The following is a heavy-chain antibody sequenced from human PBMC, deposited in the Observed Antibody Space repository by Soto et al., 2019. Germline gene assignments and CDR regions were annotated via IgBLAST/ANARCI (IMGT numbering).Heavy chain of an antibody. J-gene: IGHJ4*02. CDR3: VFYLHSSSSRYLYY. D-gene: IGHD6-6*01. CDR1: GVTLSSYS. Sequence: AGGSLRHSCGGSGVTLSSYSINWVRPAPGKGLEWVSSISSSSSYIYYADSVKGRFTISRDNAKNSLYLQMNSLRAEDTAVYYWVFYLHSSSSRYLYYRAQRTPVTVSA. V-gene: IGHV3-21*01. CDR2: ISSSSSYI.